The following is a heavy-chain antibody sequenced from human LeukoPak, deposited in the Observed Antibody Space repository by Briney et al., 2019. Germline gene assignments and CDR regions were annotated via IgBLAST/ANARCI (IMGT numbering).Heavy chain of an antibody. Sequence: PSETLSLTCTVSGGSISSGGYYWSWIRQPPGKGLEWIGEIYHSGSTNYNPSLKSRVTISVDKSKNQFSLRLSSVTAADTAVYYCARVRGYYSGYDQEGHLIDYWGQGTLVTVSS. J-gene: IGHJ4*02. CDR2: IYHSGST. V-gene: IGHV4-39*07. D-gene: IGHD5-12*01. CDR1: GGSISSGGYY. CDR3: ARVRGYYSGYDQEGHLIDY.